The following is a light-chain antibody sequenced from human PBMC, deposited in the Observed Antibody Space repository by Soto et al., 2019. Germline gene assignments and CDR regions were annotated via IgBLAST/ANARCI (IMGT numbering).Light chain of an antibody. CDR3: QQYNSYPWT. CDR2: DAS. CDR1: QSISSW. V-gene: IGKV1-5*01. J-gene: IGKJ1*01. Sequence: RVTITCRASQSISSWLAWYQHKPGKAPKLLIYDASSLESGVPSRFSGSGSGTEFTLTISSLQPDDFATYYCQQYNSYPWTFGQGTKVDIK.